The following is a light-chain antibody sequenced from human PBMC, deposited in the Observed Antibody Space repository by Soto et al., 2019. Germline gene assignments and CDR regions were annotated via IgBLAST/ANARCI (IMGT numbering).Light chain of an antibody. CDR3: QQYNSYSWT. CDR1: QSISSW. V-gene: IGKV1-5*01. Sequence: DTQMTXSPSXLXXXXXXXXXXXCRASQSISSWLAWYQQKPGKAPKLLIYDASSLESGVPSRFSGSGSGTEFTLTISSLQPDDFATYYCQQYNSYSWTFGQGTKVDI. J-gene: IGKJ1*01. CDR2: DAS.